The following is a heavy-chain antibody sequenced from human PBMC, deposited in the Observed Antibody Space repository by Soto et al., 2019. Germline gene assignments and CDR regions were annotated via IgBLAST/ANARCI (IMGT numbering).Heavy chain of an antibody. CDR1: GGSISSSSYY. CDR2: IYYSGST. J-gene: IGHJ4*02. D-gene: IGHD2-21*01. CDR3: ASQIPIRNFDY. Sequence: QLQLQESGPGLVKPSETLSLTCTVSGGSISSSSYYWGWIRQPPGKGLEWIGSIYYSGSTYYNPSLKSRVTISVDTSKNQFSLKLSSVTAADTAVYYCASQIPIRNFDYWGQGTLVTVSS. V-gene: IGHV4-39*01.